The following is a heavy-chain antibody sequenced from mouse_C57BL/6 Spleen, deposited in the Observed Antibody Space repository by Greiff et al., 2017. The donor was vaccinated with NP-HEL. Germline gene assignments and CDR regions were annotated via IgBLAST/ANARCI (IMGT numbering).Heavy chain of an antibody. J-gene: IGHJ3*01. CDR3: AKGTGTMFAY. V-gene: IGHV2-5*01. D-gene: IGHD4-1*01. Sequence: QVQLKESGPGLVQPSQSLSITCTVSGFSLTSYGVHWVRQSPGKGLEWLGVIWRGGSTDYNAAFMSRLSIPKDNSKSQVFFKMNSLQADDTAIYYCAKGTGTMFAYWGQGTLVTVSA. CDR2: IWRGGST. CDR1: GFSLTSYG.